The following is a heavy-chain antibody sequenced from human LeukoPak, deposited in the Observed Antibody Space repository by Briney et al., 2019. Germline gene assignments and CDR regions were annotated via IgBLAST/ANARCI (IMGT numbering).Heavy chain of an antibody. CDR3: AREGLYGDIFDY. V-gene: IGHV4-31*03. CDR2: IYYSGST. Sequence: SETLSLTCTVSGGSISSGGYYWSWIRQHPGKGLEWIGYIYYSGSTYYNPSLKSRVTISVDTSKNQFSLKLSSVTAADTAVYYCAREGLYGDIFDYWGQGTLVTVSS. CDR1: GGSISSGGYY. J-gene: IGHJ4*02. D-gene: IGHD4-17*01.